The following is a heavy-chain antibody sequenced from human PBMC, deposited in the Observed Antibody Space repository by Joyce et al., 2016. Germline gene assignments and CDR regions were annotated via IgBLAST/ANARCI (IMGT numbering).Heavy chain of an antibody. CDR1: GFTFSNYD. Sequence: EVQLLESGGGLVPPGGSLRLSCAASGFTFSNYDMTWVRKGTGKGLEGVSAISDNGGDIYYADSVKGRFTISRDNLKNILSLQMNGLRAEDTALYYCAKAPPVQGGGLYYYGMDVWGQGTAVTVSS. V-gene: IGHV3-23*01. D-gene: IGHD3-16*01. J-gene: IGHJ6*02. CDR3: AKAPPVQGGGLYYYGMDV. CDR2: ISDNGGDI.